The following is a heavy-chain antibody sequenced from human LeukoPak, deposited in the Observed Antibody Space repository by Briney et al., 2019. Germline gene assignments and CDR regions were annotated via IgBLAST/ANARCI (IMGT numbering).Heavy chain of an antibody. Sequence: GGSLRLSCAASGFTFSSYGMHWVRQAPGKGLEWVAVISYDGSNKYCADSVKGRFTISRDNSKNTLYLQMNSLRAEDTAVYYCAKDRYYYDSSGYADYWGQGTLVTVSS. D-gene: IGHD3-22*01. V-gene: IGHV3-30*18. J-gene: IGHJ4*02. CDR3: AKDRYYYDSSGYADY. CDR1: GFTFSSYG. CDR2: ISYDGSNK.